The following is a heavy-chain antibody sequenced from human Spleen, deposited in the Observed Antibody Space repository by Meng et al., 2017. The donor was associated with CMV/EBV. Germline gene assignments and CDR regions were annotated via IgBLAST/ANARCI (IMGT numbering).Heavy chain of an antibody. J-gene: IGHJ4*02. D-gene: IGHD1-1*01. Sequence: SVKVSCKASGGTFSSYSISWVRQAPGQGLAWMGRIIPVLGVTNYAQKFQDRVMFTADKATTTVYMELSSLTSEDTAVYYCARLIQGPSWGQGTLVTVSS. CDR3: ARLIQGPS. CDR1: GGTFSSYS. CDR2: IIPVLGVT. V-gene: IGHV1-69*02.